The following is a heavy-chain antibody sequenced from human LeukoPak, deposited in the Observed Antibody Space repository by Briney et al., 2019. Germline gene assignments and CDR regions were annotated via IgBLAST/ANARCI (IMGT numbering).Heavy chain of an antibody. CDR3: AREGGATYIVGYFDY. J-gene: IGHJ4*02. D-gene: IGHD2-21*01. V-gene: IGHV3-21*01. CDR2: ISSSSSYI. Sequence: GGSLRLSCAASGFTFSSYSMNWVRQAPGKGLEWVSSISSSSSYIYYADSVKGRFTISRDNAKNSLYLQMNSLRAEDTAVYYCAREGGATYIVGYFDYWGQGTLVTVSS. CDR1: GFTFSSYS.